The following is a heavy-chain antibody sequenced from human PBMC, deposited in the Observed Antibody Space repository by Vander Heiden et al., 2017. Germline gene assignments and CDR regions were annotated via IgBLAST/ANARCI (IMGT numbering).Heavy chain of an antibody. CDR3: ARYCSSTSCYKFDS. J-gene: IGHJ4*02. CDR1: EYTFSNYE. CDR2: MDPKTGNR. Sequence: QEQLVQSGAEVKKPGASVQVSCKASEYTFSNYEINWVRQAAGQGLEWVGWMDPKTGNRGYAQKFQGRVTMTTNTSITTAYMELSSLRSEDTAVYYCARYCSSTSCYKFDSWGQGTLVTVSS. D-gene: IGHD2-2*01. V-gene: IGHV1-8*01.